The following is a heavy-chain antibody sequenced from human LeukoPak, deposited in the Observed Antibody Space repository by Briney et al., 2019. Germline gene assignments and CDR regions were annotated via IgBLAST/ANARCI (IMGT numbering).Heavy chain of an antibody. J-gene: IGHJ5*02. CDR2: IYHSGST. Sequence: SETLSLTCADSGGSISSSNWWSWVRQPPGKGLEWIGEIYHSGSTNYNPSLKSRVTISVDKSKNQFSLKLSSVTAADTAVYYCARDPDGSGSWNWFDPWGQGTLVTVSS. CDR1: GGSISSSNW. D-gene: IGHD3-10*01. CDR3: ARDPDGSGSWNWFDP. V-gene: IGHV4-4*02.